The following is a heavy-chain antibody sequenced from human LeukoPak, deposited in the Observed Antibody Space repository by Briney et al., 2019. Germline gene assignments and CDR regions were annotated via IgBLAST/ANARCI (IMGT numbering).Heavy chain of an antibody. Sequence: HGESLKISCKGSGYRFTSYWIGWVRQMPGKGLEWMGIIYPGDSDTRYSPSFQGQVTISADKYITTAYLQWSSLKASDTAMYYCARRLGYSYGPYYFDYWGQGTLVTVSS. CDR2: IYPGDSDT. CDR3: ARRLGYSYGPYYFDY. V-gene: IGHV5-51*01. D-gene: IGHD5-18*01. CDR1: GYRFTSYW. J-gene: IGHJ4*02.